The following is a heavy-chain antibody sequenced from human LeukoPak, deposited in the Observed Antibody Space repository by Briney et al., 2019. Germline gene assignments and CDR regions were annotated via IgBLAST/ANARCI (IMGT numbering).Heavy chain of an antibody. J-gene: IGHJ4*02. CDR3: AKGFGNYYGSGSYDY. CDR1: GFTFSSYA. CDR2: ISGSGGST. V-gene: IGHV3-23*01. Sequence: GGSLRLSCAASGFTFSSYAMSWVRQAPGKGLEWVSGISGSGGSTYYADSVKGRFTISRDNSKNTLYLQMNSLRAEDTAVYYCAKGFGNYYGSGSYDYWGQGTLVTVSS. D-gene: IGHD3-10*01.